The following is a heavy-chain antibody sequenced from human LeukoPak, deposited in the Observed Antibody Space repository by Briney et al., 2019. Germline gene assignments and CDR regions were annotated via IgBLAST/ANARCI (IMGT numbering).Heavy chain of an antibody. CDR3: ARGARKWELKAFDI. D-gene: IGHD1-26*01. CDR2: IIPIFGTA. V-gene: IGHV1-69*05. CDR1: GGTFSSYA. Sequence: ASVKVSCKASGGTFSSYAISWVRQAPGQGLEWMGGIIPIFGTANYAQKFQGRVTITTDESTSTAYMELSSLRSEDTAVYYCARGARKWELKAFDIWGQGTMVTVSS. J-gene: IGHJ3*02.